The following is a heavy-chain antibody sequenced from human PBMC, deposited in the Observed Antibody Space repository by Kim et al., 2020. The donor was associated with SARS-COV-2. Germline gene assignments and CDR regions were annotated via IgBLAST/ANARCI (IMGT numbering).Heavy chain of an antibody. D-gene: IGHD3-3*02. CDR1: GFTFSSYA. CDR2: ISGSGGST. Sequence: GGSLRLSCAASGFTFSSYAMSWVRQAPGKGLEWVSAISGSGGSTYYADSVKGRFTISRDNSKNTLYLQMNSLRAEDTAVYYCANLGSALTFLEWLSEYWGLDVWGEGTTVTVSS. CDR3: ANLGSALTFLEWLSEYWGLDV. V-gene: IGHV3-23*01. J-gene: IGHJ6*02.